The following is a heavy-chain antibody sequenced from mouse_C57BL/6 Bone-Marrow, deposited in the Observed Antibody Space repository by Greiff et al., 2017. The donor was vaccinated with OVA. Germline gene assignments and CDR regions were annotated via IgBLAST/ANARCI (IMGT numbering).Heavy chain of an antibody. CDR2: IDPSDSYT. J-gene: IGHJ3*01. CDR1: GYTFTSYW. D-gene: IGHD2-1*01. CDR3: AREGNYPAWFAY. Sequence: QVQLKQPGAELVRPGTSVKLSCKASGYTFTSYWMHWVKQRPGQGLEWIGVIDPSDSYTNYNQKFKGKATLTVDTSSSTAYMQLSSLTSEDSAVYYCAREGNYPAWFAYWGQGTLVTVSA. V-gene: IGHV1-59*01.